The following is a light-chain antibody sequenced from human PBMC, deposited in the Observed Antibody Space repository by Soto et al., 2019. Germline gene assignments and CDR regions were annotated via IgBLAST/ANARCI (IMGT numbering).Light chain of an antibody. CDR3: SSYAGSNNLV. CDR2: EVS. V-gene: IGLV2-8*01. CDR1: SSDVGAYNY. J-gene: IGLJ2*01. Sequence: QSALTQPPSASGSPGQSVTISCTGTSSDVGAYNYVSWYQQHPGKAPNLMIYEVSKRPSGVPDRFSGSKSGNTASLTVSGLQAEDEADYYCSSYAGSNNLVFGGGTQLTVL.